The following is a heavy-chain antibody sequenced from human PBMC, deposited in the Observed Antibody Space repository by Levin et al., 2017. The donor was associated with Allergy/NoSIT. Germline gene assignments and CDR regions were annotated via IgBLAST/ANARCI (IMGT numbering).Heavy chain of an antibody. CDR1: GGSISSSSYY. V-gene: IGHV4-39*01. D-gene: IGHD3-10*01. J-gene: IGHJ5*02. CDR2: IYYSGST. Sequence: GSLRLSCTVSGGSISSSSYYWGWIRQPPGKGLEWIGSIYYSGSTYYNPSLKSRVTISVDTSKNQFSLKLSSVTAADTAVYYCARVRSGYYYGSGSYPRSWFDPWGQGTLVTVSS. CDR3: ARVRSGYYYGSGSYPRSWFDP.